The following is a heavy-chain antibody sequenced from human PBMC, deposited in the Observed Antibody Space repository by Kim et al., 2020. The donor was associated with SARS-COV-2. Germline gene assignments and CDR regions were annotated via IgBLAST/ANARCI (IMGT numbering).Heavy chain of an antibody. CDR3: ARETDPPD. CDR2: VNPKSGVT. Sequence: ASVKVSCKTSGYTFINYYIHWVRQAPGQGLECMGWVNPKSGVTNYAQNFQGRVTMTTDTSITTGYMELSSLTYDDTAFYFCARETDPPDWGQGTLVTVSS. J-gene: IGHJ4*02. CDR1: GYTFINYY. V-gene: IGHV1-2*02.